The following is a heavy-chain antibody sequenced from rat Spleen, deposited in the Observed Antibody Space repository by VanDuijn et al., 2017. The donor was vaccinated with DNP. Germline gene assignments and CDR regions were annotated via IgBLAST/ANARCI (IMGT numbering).Heavy chain of an antibody. D-gene: IGHD1-2*01. CDR2: ISYDGSST. Sequence: EVQLVESGGGLVQPGRSLKLSCAASGFTFSDYNMAWVRQAPKKGLEWVATISYDGSSTYYRDSVKGRFTISRDNAKSTLYLQMDSLRTEETATYYCASSEQLGDGGQGVMVTVSS. V-gene: IGHV5-7*01. J-gene: IGHJ2*01. CDR1: GFTFSDYN. CDR3: ASSEQLGD.